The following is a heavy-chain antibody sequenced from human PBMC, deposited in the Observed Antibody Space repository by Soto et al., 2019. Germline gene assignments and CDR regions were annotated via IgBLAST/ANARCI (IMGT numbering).Heavy chain of an antibody. V-gene: IGHV1-46*01. J-gene: IGHJ6*02. Sequence: ASVKVSCKASGYTFTSYYMHWVRQAPGQGLEWMGIINPSGGSTSYAQKFQGRVTMTRDTSTSTVYMELSSLRSEDTAVYYCARDLVGAAYYYYGMDVWRQGTTVTVSS. CDR2: INPSGGST. CDR1: GYTFTSYY. CDR3: ARDLVGAAYYYYGMDV. D-gene: IGHD1-26*01.